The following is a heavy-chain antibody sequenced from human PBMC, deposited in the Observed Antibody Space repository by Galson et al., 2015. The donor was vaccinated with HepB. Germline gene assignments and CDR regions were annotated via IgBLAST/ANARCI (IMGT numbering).Heavy chain of an antibody. J-gene: IGHJ4*02. D-gene: IGHD3-16*01. CDR1: GFVFRDHY. Sequence: SLRLSCAASGFVFRDHYMAWMRQAPGKGLEWVADIDRSSGQKKYADSVKGRFSISRDDVHSSLHLQMSGLRAEDTATYFCARGLIITWDVYDFWGQGVLVAVSS. V-gene: IGHV3-11*05. CDR3: ARGLIITWDVYDF. CDR2: IDRSSGQK.